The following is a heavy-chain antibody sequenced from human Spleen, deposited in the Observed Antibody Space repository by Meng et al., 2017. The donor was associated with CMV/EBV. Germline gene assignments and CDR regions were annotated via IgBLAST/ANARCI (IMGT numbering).Heavy chain of an antibody. Sequence: GESLKISCVASGFIFEDYGMSWVRQVPGKGLEWVSYISSSGSTIYYADSVKGRFTISRDNAKNSLYLQMNSLRAEDTAVYYCARERCSSTSCYSNWFDPWGQGTLVTVSS. V-gene: IGHV3-11*04. CDR1: GFIFEDYG. CDR3: ARERCSSTSCYSNWFDP. J-gene: IGHJ5*02. D-gene: IGHD2-2*01. CDR2: ISSSGSTI.